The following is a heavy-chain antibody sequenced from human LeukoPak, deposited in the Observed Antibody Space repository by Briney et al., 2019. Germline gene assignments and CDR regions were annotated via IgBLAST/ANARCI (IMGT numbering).Heavy chain of an antibody. CDR2: INPNSGGT. J-gene: IGHJ3*02. CDR1: GYTFTSYY. D-gene: IGHD4-17*01. CDR3: ATAYDYGDYEGAFDI. V-gene: IGHV1-2*06. Sequence: ASVKVSCKASGYTFTSYYMHWVRQAPGQGLEWMGRINPNSGGTNYAQKFQGRVTMTRDTSISTAYMELSRLRSDDTAVYYCATAYDYGDYEGAFDIWGQGTMVTVSS.